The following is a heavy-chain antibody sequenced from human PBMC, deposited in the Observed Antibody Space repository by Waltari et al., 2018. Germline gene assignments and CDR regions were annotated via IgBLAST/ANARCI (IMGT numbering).Heavy chain of an antibody. CDR3: AGAVSGTAWFDP. CDR2: MNPGDSDT. Sequence: EVQLVQSGVEVKKPGESLTISCKASGYSFTNYWIGWVRQMPGKGLEWMGIMNPGDSDTRYSPSFQGQVTVSADKSISTAYLQWSSLKASDSAMYYCAGAVSGTAWFDPWGQGTLVTVSS. V-gene: IGHV5-51*03. D-gene: IGHD6-19*01. CDR1: GYSFTNYW. J-gene: IGHJ5*02.